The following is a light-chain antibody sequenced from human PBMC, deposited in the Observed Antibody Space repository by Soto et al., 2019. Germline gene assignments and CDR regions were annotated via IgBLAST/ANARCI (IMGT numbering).Light chain of an antibody. CDR2: GAS. CDR1: QSVSSSY. Sequence: EIVLTQSPDTLSLSPGERATLSCRASQSVSSSYLAWYQQKPGQAPRLLIFGASSRANGIPDRFRGSGSGTDFTLTISRLEPEDFAVFYCQQYGSSPLTFGGGTKVEIK. CDR3: QQYGSSPLT. J-gene: IGKJ4*01. V-gene: IGKV3-20*01.